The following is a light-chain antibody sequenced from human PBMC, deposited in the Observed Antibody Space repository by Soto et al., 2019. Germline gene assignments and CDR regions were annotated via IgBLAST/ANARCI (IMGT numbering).Light chain of an antibody. J-gene: IGLJ2*01. CDR3: SSSAGSNNMV. CDR1: SSDVGGYNY. Sequence: QSALTQPPSASGSPGQSVTISCTGTSSDVGGYNYISWYQQHPGKAPKLMIYEVSKRPSGVPDRCSGSKAGNTVSLTVSGLKAEDEADYYCSSSAGSNNMVFGGGTKLTV. CDR2: EVS. V-gene: IGLV2-8*01.